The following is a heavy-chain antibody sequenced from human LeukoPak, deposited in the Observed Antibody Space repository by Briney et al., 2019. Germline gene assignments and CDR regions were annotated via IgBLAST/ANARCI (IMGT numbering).Heavy chain of an antibody. CDR2: VNGNGGST. CDR1: GFSFSTYA. Sequence: GGSLRLSCAASGFSFSTYAMSWVRQAPGKGLEWVSGVNGNGGSTSYADSVKGRFTIFRDNSKNTVYLQMNSLRVEDTAVYYCAKENYGSGSYFTGAFDIWGQGTMVTVSS. CDR3: AKENYGSGSYFTGAFDI. J-gene: IGHJ3*02. D-gene: IGHD3-10*01. V-gene: IGHV3-23*01.